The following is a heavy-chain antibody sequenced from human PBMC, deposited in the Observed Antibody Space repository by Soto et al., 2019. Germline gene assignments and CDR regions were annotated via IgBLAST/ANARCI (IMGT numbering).Heavy chain of an antibody. CDR1: GGSISKFY. CDR3: VRDGSKSLRDWFDP. V-gene: IGHV4-4*07. Sequence: SETLSLTCNVSGGSISKFYWAWIRKTAGNGLEWMGRVYATGTTDYNPSLRIRVAMSVDISKKTFSLRLRSVTGADSGVYYCVRDGSKSLRDWFDPWGQGILVTVSS. CDR2: VYATGTT. J-gene: IGHJ5*02.